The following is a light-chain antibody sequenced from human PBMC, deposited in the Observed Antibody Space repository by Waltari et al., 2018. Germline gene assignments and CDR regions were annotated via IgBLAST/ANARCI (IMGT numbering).Light chain of an antibody. J-gene: IGLJ2*01. CDR3: ASFAGSNTL. V-gene: IGLV2-8*01. CDR1: STDMGVYIH. Sequence: QSALTQPPSASGSPGQSVTISCTGTSTDMGVYIHVSWYQQHPGTAPKLLIYEVSERPSGVPDRFSGSKSGITASLTVFGLQTEDEADYYCASFAGSNTLFGGGTKLTVL. CDR2: EVS.